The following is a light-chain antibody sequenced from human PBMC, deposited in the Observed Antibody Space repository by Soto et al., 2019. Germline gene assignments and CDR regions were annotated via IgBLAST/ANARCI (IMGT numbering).Light chain of an antibody. Sequence: EIVLTQSPGTLSLSPGERATLSCRASQSVSSNYLAWYQQKPGQAPRLLIYGASSRATGIPDRFSGSGSGTDFPLTIRRLAPQDSDVYYCQQYGTSLYTFGQGTKLELK. CDR1: QSVSSNY. CDR2: GAS. V-gene: IGKV3-20*01. J-gene: IGKJ2*01. CDR3: QQYGTSLYT.